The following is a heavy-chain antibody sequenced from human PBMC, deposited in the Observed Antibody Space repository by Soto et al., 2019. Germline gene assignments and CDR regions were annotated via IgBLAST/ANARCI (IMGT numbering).Heavy chain of an antibody. CDR1: GFTFSSYW. J-gene: IGHJ6*02. CDR3: ARYSSGWKSNYYYYYGMDV. V-gene: IGHV3-74*01. Sequence: EVQLVESGGGLVQPGGSLRLSCAASGFTFSSYWMHWVRQAPGKGLVWVSRINSDGSSTSYADSVKGRFTISRDNAXNXLFXQMNSLRAEDTAVYYCARYSSGWKSNYYYYYGMDVWGQGTTVTVSS. D-gene: IGHD6-19*01. CDR2: INSDGSST.